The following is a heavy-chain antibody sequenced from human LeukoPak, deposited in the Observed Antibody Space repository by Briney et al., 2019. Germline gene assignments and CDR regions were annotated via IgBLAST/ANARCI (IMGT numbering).Heavy chain of an antibody. V-gene: IGHV3-74*03. J-gene: IGHJ3*02. CDR1: GTTFRSYL. CDR3: ARDDIRAIADAFDI. Sequence: SLRLSCASFGTTFRSYLMHGVRQPRGKGLVWVSRINSEGSRTTYANSMKGTLSTSRDKAKNTLHLQMNSLKAEDTGMYDCARDDIRAIADAFDIWGRGTMVTVSS. D-gene: IGHD2-21*01. CDR2: INSEGSRT.